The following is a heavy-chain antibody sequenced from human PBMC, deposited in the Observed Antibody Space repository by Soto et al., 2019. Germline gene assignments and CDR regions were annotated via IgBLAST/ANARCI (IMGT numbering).Heavy chain of an antibody. D-gene: IGHD6-19*01. CDR2: IIPILGIA. CDR1: GGTFSSYT. J-gene: IGHJ6*02. Sequence: EASVRVSCKASGGTFSSYTISWVRQAPGQGLEWMGRIIPILGIANYAQKFQGRVTITADKSTSTAYMELSSLRSEDTAVYYCARAGRVGQWLVYGMDVWGQGTTVTVSS. V-gene: IGHV1-69*02. CDR3: ARAGRVGQWLVYGMDV.